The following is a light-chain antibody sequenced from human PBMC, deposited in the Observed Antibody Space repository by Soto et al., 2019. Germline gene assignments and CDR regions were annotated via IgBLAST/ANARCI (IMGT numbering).Light chain of an antibody. CDR3: CSYAVTHTSVV. CDR2: EVS. CDR1: SSDVGGYNY. Sequence: QSALTQPPSASGSPGQSVTISCTGTSSDVGGYNYVSWYQQYPGKAPKLMIYEVSKRPSGVPDRFSGSKSANTASLTISGLQAEDEADYYCCSYAVTHTSVVFGGGTKLTVL. J-gene: IGLJ2*01. V-gene: IGLV2-8*01.